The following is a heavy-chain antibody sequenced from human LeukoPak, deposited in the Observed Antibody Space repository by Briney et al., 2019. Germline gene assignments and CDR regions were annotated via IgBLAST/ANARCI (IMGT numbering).Heavy chain of an antibody. CDR2: ISYDGSNK. CDR1: GFTFSSYG. Sequence: GGSLRLSCAASGFTFSSYGMHWVRQAPGKGLEWVAVISYDGSNKYYADSVKGRFTISRDNSKNTLYLQMNSLRAEDTAVYYCVTEGPGGGASFDYWGQGTLVTVSS. J-gene: IGHJ4*02. CDR3: VTEGPGGGASFDY. V-gene: IGHV3-30*03. D-gene: IGHD3-16*01.